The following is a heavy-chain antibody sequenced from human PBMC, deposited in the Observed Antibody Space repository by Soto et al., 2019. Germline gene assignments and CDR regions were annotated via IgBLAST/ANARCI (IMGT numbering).Heavy chain of an antibody. J-gene: IGHJ5*02. V-gene: IGHV3-23*01. CDR2: ISGGGIST. CDR3: ARDAISMVRGTNNWFDP. D-gene: IGHD3-10*01. Sequence: EVQLLESGGGLVQPGGSLTLSCAASGFTFSNYALSWVRQAQGKGLEWVSAISGGGISTYYADSVRGRFTISRDNSRNTLYLRMNRLRAEDTAVYYCARDAISMVRGTNNWFDPWGQGTLVTVSS. CDR1: GFTFSNYA.